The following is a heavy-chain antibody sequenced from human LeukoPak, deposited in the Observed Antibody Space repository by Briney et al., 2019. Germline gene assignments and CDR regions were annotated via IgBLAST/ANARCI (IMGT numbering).Heavy chain of an antibody. CDR3: ARDLEGYCSRASCSFDY. V-gene: IGHV1-2*02. J-gene: IGHJ4*02. CDR1: GYTFTVYY. D-gene: IGHD2-15*01. CDR2: INPYSGGT. Sequence: ASVKVSCKASGYTFTVYYMHWVRQAPGQGLEWMGWINPYSGGTNYAQKFQGRVTMIRDTSNSTAYMELSSLRSDDTAVYYCARDLEGYCSRASCSFDYWGQGTLVTVSS.